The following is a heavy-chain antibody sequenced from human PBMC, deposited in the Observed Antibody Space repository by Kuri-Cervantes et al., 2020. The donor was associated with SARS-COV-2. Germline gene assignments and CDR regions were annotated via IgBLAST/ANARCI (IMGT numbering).Heavy chain of an antibody. D-gene: IGHD3-9*01. CDR3: ASPRHYDILTEDYYGMDV. J-gene: IGHJ6*02. V-gene: IGHV4-34*01. Sequence: SETLSLTCAVYGGSFSGYYWSWIRQPPGKGLEWIGEINHSGSTNYNPSLKSRVTISVDTSKNQFSLKLSSVTAADTAVYYCASPRHYDILTEDYYGMDVWGQGTTVTVSS. CDR1: GGSFSGYY. CDR2: INHSGST.